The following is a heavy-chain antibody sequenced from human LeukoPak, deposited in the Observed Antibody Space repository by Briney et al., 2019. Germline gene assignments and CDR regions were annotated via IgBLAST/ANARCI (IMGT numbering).Heavy chain of an antibody. CDR2: IYSGGST. J-gene: IGHJ6*03. Sequence: GGSLRLSCAASGFTVSSNYMGWVRQAPGKGLEWVSVIYSGGSTYYADSVKGRFTISRDNSKNTLYLQMNSLRAEDTAVYYCARDREDIVVVPAADSHYYYYYYMDVWGKGTTVTISS. CDR3: ARDREDIVVVPAADSHYYYYYYMDV. D-gene: IGHD2-2*01. CDR1: GFTVSSNY. V-gene: IGHV3-66*01.